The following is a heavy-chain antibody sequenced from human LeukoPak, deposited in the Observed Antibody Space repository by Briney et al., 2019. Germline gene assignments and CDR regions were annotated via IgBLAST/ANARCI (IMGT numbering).Heavy chain of an antibody. J-gene: IGHJ4*02. D-gene: IGHD1-26*01. CDR3: ARGGNFYRGHYFDY. CDR1: GGSISEYY. Sequence: PSETLSLTCTVSGGSISEYYRYWIRQPPGKGLEWIGYIYYTGSTKYHPPLKSRLTISVDTSKNQFSLRLTSVTAADTAVYYCARGGNFYRGHYFDYWGQGALVTVSS. V-gene: IGHV4-59*01. CDR2: IYYTGST.